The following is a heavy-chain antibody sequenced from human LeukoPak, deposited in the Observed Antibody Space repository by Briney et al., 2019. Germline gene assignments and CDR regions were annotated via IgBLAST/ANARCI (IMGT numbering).Heavy chain of an antibody. CDR2: IFASGST. V-gene: IGHV4-4*07. J-gene: IGHJ4*02. D-gene: IGHD5-18*01. CDR3: ASGIQLWLLNY. CDR1: GDSITTYY. Sequence: PSETLSLTCTVSGDSITTYYWTWIRQPAGKGLEWIGRIFASGSTNYNPSLKSRVTMSVDTSKNQFSLTLSSVTAADTAVYYCASGIQLWLLNYWGQGTLVTVSS.